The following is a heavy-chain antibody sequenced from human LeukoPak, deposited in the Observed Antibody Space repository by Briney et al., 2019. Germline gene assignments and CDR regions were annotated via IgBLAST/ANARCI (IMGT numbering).Heavy chain of an antibody. V-gene: IGHV1-69*04. CDR2: IIPLLGIA. CDR1: GGIFSSYT. CDR3: ARDDADSAYADGDY. J-gene: IGHJ4*02. Sequence: SVKVSCKASGGIFSSYTISWVRQAPGQGLEWMGRIIPLLGIANYAQKFQGRVTIIADKPTSTAYMELSSLRSEDTAVYYCARDDADSAYADGDYWGQGTLVTVSS. D-gene: IGHD5-12*01.